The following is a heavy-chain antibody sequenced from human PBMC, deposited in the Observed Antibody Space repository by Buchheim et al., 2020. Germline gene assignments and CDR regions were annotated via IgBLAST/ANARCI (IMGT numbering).Heavy chain of an antibody. CDR3: ARDFWWLWDY. D-gene: IGHD2-15*01. CDR1: GFTFSTYW. Sequence: EVQLVESGGGLVQPGGSLRLSCAASGFTFSTYWMSWVRQAPGKGLEWVANIKEDGSEKYYVDSVKGRFTVSRDNDKNSMYMKLNSLRSEDTAVYYCARDFWWLWDYWGQGTL. CDR2: IKEDGSEK. V-gene: IGHV3-7*01. J-gene: IGHJ4*02.